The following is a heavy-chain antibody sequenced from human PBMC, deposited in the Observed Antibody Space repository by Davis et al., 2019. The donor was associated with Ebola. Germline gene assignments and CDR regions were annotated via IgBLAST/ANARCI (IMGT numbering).Heavy chain of an antibody. CDR3: VRDVDWAFDY. J-gene: IGHJ4*02. CDR1: GFTFSAYS. D-gene: IGHD3-9*01. Sequence: GESLKISCSASGFTFSAYSMNWVRQAPGKGLEWISYNSRENDNIWYADSVKGRFTISRDNARNSLYLDMNTLRDVDTAVYFCVRDVDWAFDYWGQGTVVTVSS. CDR2: NSRENDNI. V-gene: IGHV3-48*02.